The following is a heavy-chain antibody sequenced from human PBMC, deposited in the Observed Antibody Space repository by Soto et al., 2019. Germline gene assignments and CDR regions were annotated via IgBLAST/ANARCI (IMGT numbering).Heavy chain of an antibody. D-gene: IGHD4-17*01. Sequence: QVQLVQSGAEVKKPGASVKVSCKASGYTFTSYGISWVRQAPGQGLEWMGWISAYNGNTKYAQKLQGRVTMTTDTFTSPAYMEMRSLRSVDIAVYYCARDRPIEMTMVTMGAFDIWGQGTMVTVSS. CDR1: GYTFTSYG. CDR3: ARDRPIEMTMVTMGAFDI. CDR2: ISAYNGNT. J-gene: IGHJ3*02. V-gene: IGHV1-18*03.